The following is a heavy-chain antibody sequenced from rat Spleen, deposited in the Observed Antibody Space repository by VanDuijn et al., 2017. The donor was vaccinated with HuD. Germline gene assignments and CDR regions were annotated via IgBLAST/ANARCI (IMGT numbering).Heavy chain of an antibody. Sequence: EVQLVESGGGLVQPGSSLKLSCAASGFTFSNYGMAWVRQAPTKDLEWVASISSGAGNTYYRDSVKGRFTISRDNAKSTLYLQMDSLRSEDTATYYCARHLRRAPDYWGQGVMVTVSS. CDR2: ISSGAGNT. CDR1: GFTFSNYG. V-gene: IGHV5S13*01. CDR3: ARHLRRAPDY. D-gene: IGHD1-11*01. J-gene: IGHJ2*01.